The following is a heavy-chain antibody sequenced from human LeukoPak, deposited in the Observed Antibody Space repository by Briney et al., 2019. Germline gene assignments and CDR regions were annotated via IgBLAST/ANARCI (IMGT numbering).Heavy chain of an antibody. V-gene: IGHV3-11*01. J-gene: IGHJ4*02. CDR1: GFTFSDYY. Sequence: GGSLRLSCAASGFTFSDYYMSWLRQAPGKGLEWVAYITSSGDDIYYADSVKGRFTISRDNAKSALFLRMSSLRVEDTATYYCASDIVATSGDFWGQGTLVSVSS. CDR3: ASDIVATSGDF. D-gene: IGHD5-12*01. CDR2: ITSSGDDI.